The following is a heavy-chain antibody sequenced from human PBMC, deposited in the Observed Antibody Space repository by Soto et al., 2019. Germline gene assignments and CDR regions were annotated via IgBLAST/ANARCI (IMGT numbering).Heavy chain of an antibody. J-gene: IGHJ4*02. CDR2: IWYDGSNK. V-gene: IGHV3-33*01. Sequence: GGSLRLSCAASGFTFSSYGMHWVRQAPGKGLEWVAVIWYDGSNKYYADSVKGRFTISRDNSKNTLYLQMNSLRAEDTAVYYCARADSSSWCFDYWGQGTLVTVSS. CDR3: ARADSSSWCFDY. D-gene: IGHD6-13*01. CDR1: GFTFSSYG.